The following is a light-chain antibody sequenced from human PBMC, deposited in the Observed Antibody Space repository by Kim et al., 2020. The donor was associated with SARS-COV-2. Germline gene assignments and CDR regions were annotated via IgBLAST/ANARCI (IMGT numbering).Light chain of an antibody. J-gene: IGKJ4*01. Sequence: EIVMTQSPPTLSVSPGESATLSCRASQTVSAYLAWYQQKPGQAPRLLIYDASTRATGVPARFSGSGSGTEFTLSMSSLQSEDFAVYYCQHYGRWTLTFGGGTKLEI. CDR3: QHYGRWTLT. V-gene: IGKV3-15*01. CDR1: QTVSAY. CDR2: DAS.